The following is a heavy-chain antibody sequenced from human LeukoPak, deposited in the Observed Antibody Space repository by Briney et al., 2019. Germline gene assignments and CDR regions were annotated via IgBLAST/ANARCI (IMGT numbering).Heavy chain of an antibody. CDR3: ARRLTQYDCFHP. Sequence: QSGPGLVKSSQTLSLTCAISGDSVSSNSVNWNWIRQSPSRGLEWLGRTNYRSTWYHDYAVSVRGRTTVNPDTSKNQLSLHLKSVPPGDTAVYYCARRLTQYDCFHPWGQEILVPVSS. CDR1: GDSVSSNSVN. CDR2: TNYRSTWYH. D-gene: IGHD2-2*01. V-gene: IGHV6-1*01. J-gene: IGHJ5*02.